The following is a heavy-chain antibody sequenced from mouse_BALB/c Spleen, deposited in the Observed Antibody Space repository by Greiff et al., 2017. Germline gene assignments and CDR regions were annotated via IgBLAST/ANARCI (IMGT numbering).Heavy chain of an antibody. CDR1: GYSFTSYW. J-gene: IGHJ4*01. V-gene: IGHV1-5*01. CDR3: TRSLYYGSSYGAMDY. Sequence: EVQLQQSGPELVKPGALVKISCKASGYSFTSYWMHWVKQRPGQGLEWIGAIYPGNSDTSYNQKFKGKAKLTAVTSASTAYMELSSLTNEDSAVYYCTRSLYYGSSYGAMDYWGQGTSVTVSS. CDR2: IYPGNSDT. D-gene: IGHD1-1*01.